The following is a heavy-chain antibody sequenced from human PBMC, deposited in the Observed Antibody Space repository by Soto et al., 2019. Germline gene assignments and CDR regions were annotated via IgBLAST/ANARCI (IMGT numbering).Heavy chain of an antibody. CDR1: GFTFSNAW. V-gene: IGHV3-15*07. CDR2: IKSKTDGGTT. Sequence: EVQLVESGGGLVKPGGSLRLSCAASGFTFSNAWMNWVRQAPGKGLEWVGRIKSKTDGGTTDYAAPVKGRFTIPRNDSQNPLYLQMNSLKTEDTAVYYWTTESGSWYRAFDIWGQGTMVTVAS. J-gene: IGHJ3*02. D-gene: IGHD6-13*01. CDR3: TTESGSWYRAFDI.